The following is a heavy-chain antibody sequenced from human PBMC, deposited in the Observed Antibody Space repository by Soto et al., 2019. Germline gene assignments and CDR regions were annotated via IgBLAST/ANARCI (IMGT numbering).Heavy chain of an antibody. D-gene: IGHD3-22*01. Sequence: RGESLKISCKGSGYSCTSYWIGWVRQMPGKGLEWMGIIYPGDSDTRYSPSFQGQVTISADKSISTAYLQWSSLKASDTAMYYCARSGARAYYYDPAYYYYGMDVWGQGTTVTVYS. V-gene: IGHV5-51*01. CDR1: GYSCTSYW. CDR2: IYPGDSDT. CDR3: ARSGARAYYYDPAYYYYGMDV. J-gene: IGHJ6*02.